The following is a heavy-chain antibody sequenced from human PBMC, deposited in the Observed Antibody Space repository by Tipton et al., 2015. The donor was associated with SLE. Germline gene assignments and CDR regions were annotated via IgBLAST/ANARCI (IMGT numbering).Heavy chain of an antibody. Sequence: TLSLTCTVSGGSISSHTYYWSWIRQPAGKALEWIGHISTSGSTDYNPSLKSRVTISVDTSKNQFSLKLSSVTAADSAVYYCARHLVAAGTTWFDPWGQGILVTVSS. J-gene: IGHJ5*02. CDR3: ARHLVAAGTTWFDP. CDR2: ISTSGST. CDR1: GGSISSHTYY. D-gene: IGHD6-13*01. V-gene: IGHV4-61*09.